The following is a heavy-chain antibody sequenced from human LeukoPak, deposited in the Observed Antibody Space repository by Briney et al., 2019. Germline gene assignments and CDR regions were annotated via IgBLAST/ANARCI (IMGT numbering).Heavy chain of an antibody. CDR1: GFTFSSYS. Sequence: PGGSLRLSCAASGFTFSSYSMNWVRKAPGKGMEWVSSISSSSSYIYYADSVKGRFTISRDNAKNSLYLQMNSLRAEDTAVYYCARVGINDILTGYSDYWGQGTLVTVSS. V-gene: IGHV3-21*01. D-gene: IGHD3-9*01. CDR2: ISSSSSYI. J-gene: IGHJ4*02. CDR3: ARVGINDILTGYSDY.